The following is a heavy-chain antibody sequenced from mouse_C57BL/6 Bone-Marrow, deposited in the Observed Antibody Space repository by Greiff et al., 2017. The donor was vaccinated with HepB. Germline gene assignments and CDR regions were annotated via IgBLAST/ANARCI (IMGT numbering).Heavy chain of an antibody. J-gene: IGHJ2*01. CDR2: IYPGGGYT. CDR3: ARSLYGSSYDYFDY. CDR1: GYTFTNYW. V-gene: IGHV1-63*01. Sequence: QVQLKQSGAELVRPGTSVKMSCKASGYTFTNYWIGWAKQRPGHGLEWIGDIYPGGGYTNYNEKFKGKATLTADKSSSTAYMQFSSLTSEDSAIYYCARSLYGSSYDYFDYWGQGTTLTVSS. D-gene: IGHD1-1*01.